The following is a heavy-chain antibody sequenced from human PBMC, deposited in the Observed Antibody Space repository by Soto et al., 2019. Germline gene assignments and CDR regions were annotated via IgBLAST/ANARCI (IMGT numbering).Heavy chain of an antibody. Sequence: HPGGSLRLSCAASGFTFSSYSMNWVRQAPGKGLEWVSYISSSSSTIYYADSVKGRFTISRDNAKNSLYLQMNSLRDEDTAVYYCARSYGYYYYYGMDVWGQGTTVTVSS. V-gene: IGHV3-48*02. CDR1: GFTFSSYS. D-gene: IGHD3-16*01. CDR2: ISSSSSTI. J-gene: IGHJ6*02. CDR3: ARSYGYYYYYGMDV.